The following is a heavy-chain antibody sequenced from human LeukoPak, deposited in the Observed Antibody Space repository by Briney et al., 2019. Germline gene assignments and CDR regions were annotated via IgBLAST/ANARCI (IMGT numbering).Heavy chain of an antibody. CDR2: IYCSGTS. CDR1: GGSISIYY. Sequence: PSETLSLTCTVSGGSISIYYWSWIRQPPGKGLEWIGFIYCSGTSNYNPSLKSRVTKSVDTSKNQFSLKLTSVTAADTAVYYCARVNAEGSADYWGQGTLVTVSS. D-gene: IGHD6-19*01. V-gene: IGHV4-59*01. CDR3: ARVNAEGSADY. J-gene: IGHJ4*02.